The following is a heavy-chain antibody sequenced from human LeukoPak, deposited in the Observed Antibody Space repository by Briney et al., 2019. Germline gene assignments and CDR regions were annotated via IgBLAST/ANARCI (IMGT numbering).Heavy chain of an antibody. CDR1: GDSVSINSAA. CDR2: TYYRSKWYK. CDR3: ARGIEEADY. J-gene: IGHJ4*02. V-gene: IGHV6-1*01. Sequence: SQTLSLTFAISGDSVSINSAAWNWIRQSPSRGLEWLGRTYYRSKWYKDYAVCVKSRITIHPDTSKNQFSLQLNSVTLEDTAVYYCARGIEEADYWGQGTLVTVSS.